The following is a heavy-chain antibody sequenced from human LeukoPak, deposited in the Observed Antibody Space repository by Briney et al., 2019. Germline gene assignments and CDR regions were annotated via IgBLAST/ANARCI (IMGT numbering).Heavy chain of an antibody. Sequence: GGSLRLSCAASGFTFSSYAMSWVRQAPGKGLEWVSAISGSGGSPHYADSVKGRFTISRDNSQNTLYLQMNSLRAEDTAVYYCTAELGSVIVVVIQLSDYWGQGTLVTVSS. CDR3: TAELGSVIVVVIQLSDY. D-gene: IGHD3-22*01. CDR2: ISGSGGSP. V-gene: IGHV3-23*01. CDR1: GFTFSSYA. J-gene: IGHJ4*02.